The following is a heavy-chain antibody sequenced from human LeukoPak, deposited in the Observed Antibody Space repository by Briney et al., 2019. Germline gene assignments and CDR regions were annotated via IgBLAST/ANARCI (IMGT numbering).Heavy chain of an antibody. Sequence: SETLSLTCTVSGYSISSGYYWGWIRQPPGKGLEWIGSIYHSGSTNYNPSLKSRVTISVDTSKNQFSLKLSSVTAADTAVYYCARHGAYCSGGSCLSTRYYFDYWGQGTLVTVSS. CDR2: IYHSGST. CDR3: ARHGAYCSGGSCLSTRYYFDY. J-gene: IGHJ4*02. D-gene: IGHD2-15*01. V-gene: IGHV4-38-2*02. CDR1: GYSISSGYY.